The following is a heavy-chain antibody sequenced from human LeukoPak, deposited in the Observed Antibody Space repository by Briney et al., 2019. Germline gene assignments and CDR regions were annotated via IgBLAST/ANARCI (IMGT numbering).Heavy chain of an antibody. Sequence: PSETLSLTCTVSGGSISSYYWSWIRQPPGKGLEWTGYIYTSGSTNYNPSLKSRVTISVDTPKNQFSLKLSSVTAADTAVYYCAGYDSSGYYWDYWGQGTLVTVSS. CDR2: IYTSGST. CDR1: GGSISSYY. CDR3: AGYDSSGYYWDY. D-gene: IGHD3-22*01. V-gene: IGHV4-4*09. J-gene: IGHJ4*02.